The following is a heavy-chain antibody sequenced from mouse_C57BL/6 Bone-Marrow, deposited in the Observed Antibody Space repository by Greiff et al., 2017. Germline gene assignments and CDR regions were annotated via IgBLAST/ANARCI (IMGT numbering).Heavy chain of an antibody. CDR3: ARHKGLLWGFAY. CDR2: FYPGCGSI. J-gene: IGHJ3*01. CDR1: GYTFTEYT. D-gene: IGHD2-1*01. Sequence: QVQLQQSGAELVKPGASVKLSCKASGYTFTEYTIHWVKQRPGQGLEWIGWFYPGCGSIKYTEKFKDKATLTADKSSSTVYMEVSRLTSDDSAVYFFARHKGLLWGFAYWGQGTLVTVSA. V-gene: IGHV1-62-2*01.